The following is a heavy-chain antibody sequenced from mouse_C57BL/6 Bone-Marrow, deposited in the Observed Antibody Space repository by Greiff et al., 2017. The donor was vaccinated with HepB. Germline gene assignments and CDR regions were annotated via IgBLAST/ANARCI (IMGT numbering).Heavy chain of an antibody. CDR2: ILPGSGST. V-gene: IGHV1-9*01. CDR1: GYTFTGYW. J-gene: IGHJ3*01. Sequence: VKLMESGAELMKPGASVKLSCKATGYTFTGYWIEWVKQRPGHGLDWIGEILPGSGSTNYNEKFKGKSTLTVDKSYRTAYMQLSSLAAEDAWVYFCARSWFDYWGQGTLVTVSA. CDR3: ARSWFDY.